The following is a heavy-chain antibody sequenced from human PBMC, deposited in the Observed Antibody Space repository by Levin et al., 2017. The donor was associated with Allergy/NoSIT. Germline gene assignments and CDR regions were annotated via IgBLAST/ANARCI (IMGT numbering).Heavy chain of an antibody. CDR1: GFTFSSDW. J-gene: IGHJ4*02. CDR2: IKSDGSST. Sequence: LSLTCVASGFTFSSDWMHWVRQVPGKGLVWVSRIKSDGSSTTYADPVKGRFTISRDNAKNTLYLQMNSLRVDDTAVYYCARGRSGSGGLKDYWGQGTLVTVSS. V-gene: IGHV3-74*01. D-gene: IGHD3-10*01. CDR3: ARGRSGSGGLKDY.